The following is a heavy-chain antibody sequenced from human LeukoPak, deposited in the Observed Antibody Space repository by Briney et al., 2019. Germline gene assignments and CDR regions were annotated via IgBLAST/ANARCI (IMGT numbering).Heavy chain of an antibody. Sequence: ASVKVSCKASGGTFSSYAINWARQAPGQGLEWMGGIIPIFGTANYAQKFQGRVTITADESTSTAYMELSSLRSEDTAVYYCARDCSGDGCPFDYWGQGTLVTVSS. D-gene: IGHD2-15*01. CDR1: GGTFSSYA. CDR3: ARDCSGDGCPFDY. V-gene: IGHV1-69*01. CDR2: IIPIFGTA. J-gene: IGHJ4*02.